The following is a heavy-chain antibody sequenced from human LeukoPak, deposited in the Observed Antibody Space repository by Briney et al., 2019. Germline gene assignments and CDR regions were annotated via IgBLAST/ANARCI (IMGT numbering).Heavy chain of an antibody. Sequence: GGSLRLSCAASGFTFSGSAMHWVRQSCGKGLEWVALISYDGGDKYYAESMKVRITISRDNAENTLYPQMNNLRPDDTAFYFCVKEGVEYSYSYGDYWGQGTLVTVSS. CDR3: VKEGVEYSYSYGDY. J-gene: IGHJ4*02. CDR2: ISYDGGDK. V-gene: IGHV3-30*04. D-gene: IGHD3-16*01. CDR1: GFTFSGSA.